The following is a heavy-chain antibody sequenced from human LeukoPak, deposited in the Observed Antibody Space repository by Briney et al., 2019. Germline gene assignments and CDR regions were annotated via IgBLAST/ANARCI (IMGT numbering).Heavy chain of an antibody. Sequence: GGSLRLSCAASGFTFSSYGMSWVRQAPGKGLEWVSAISGSGGSTYYADSVKGRFTISRDNSKNTLYLQMDSLRAEDTAIYYCAKAGAVRFDPWGQGTLVTVSS. CDR2: ISGSGGST. V-gene: IGHV3-23*01. CDR3: AKAGAVRFDP. J-gene: IGHJ5*02. D-gene: IGHD3-10*01. CDR1: GFTFSSYG.